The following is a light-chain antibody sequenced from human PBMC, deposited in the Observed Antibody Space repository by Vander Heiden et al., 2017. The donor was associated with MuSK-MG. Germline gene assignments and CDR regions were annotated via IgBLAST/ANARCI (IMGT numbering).Light chain of an antibody. V-gene: IGKV1-8*01. J-gene: IGKJ3*01. CDR1: QGISSY. CDR3: QQYYSYPLT. CDR2: AAS. Sequence: RMTQSPSSFSASTGDRVTITCRASQGISSYLAWYQQKPGKAPKLLIYAASTLQSGVPSRFSGSGSGTDFTLTISCLQSEDFATYYCQQYYSYPLTFGPGTKVDIK.